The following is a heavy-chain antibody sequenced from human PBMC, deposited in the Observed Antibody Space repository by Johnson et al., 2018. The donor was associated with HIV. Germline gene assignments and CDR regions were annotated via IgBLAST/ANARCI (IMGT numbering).Heavy chain of an antibody. Sequence: QVPLVESGGGVVQPGRSLRLSCAASGFTFNTYAMHWVRQAPATGLAWVAVISYDGSNKYYADSVKGRFTISRDNSKNTLYMQMNSLRAEDTAVYYCAKDPVQGVGLDIWGQGTMVTVSS. CDR1: GFTFNTYA. CDR2: ISYDGSNK. V-gene: IGHV3-30*04. J-gene: IGHJ3*02. CDR3: AKDPVQGVGLDI. D-gene: IGHD2-8*02.